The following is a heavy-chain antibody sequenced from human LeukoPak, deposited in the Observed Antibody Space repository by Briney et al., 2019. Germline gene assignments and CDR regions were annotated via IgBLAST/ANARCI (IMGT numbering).Heavy chain of an antibody. Sequence: GESLTISCQASGYTFTSYWIGWVRPMPGKCLEGMGIIYPDDSDTTYSPSFQGQVTISADKSFSTAYLQWSSLKASDTAIYYCARLGGDTYYFGSASYPNWYFDLWGRGTLVTVSS. CDR3: ARLGGDTYYFGSASYPNWYFDL. V-gene: IGHV5-51*01. CDR2: IYPDDSDT. D-gene: IGHD3-10*01. CDR1: GYTFTSYW. J-gene: IGHJ2*01.